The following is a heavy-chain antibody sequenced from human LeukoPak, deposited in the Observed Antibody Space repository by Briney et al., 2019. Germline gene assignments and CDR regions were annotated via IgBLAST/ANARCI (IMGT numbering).Heavy chain of an antibody. Sequence: SQTLSLTCAISGDXVXXNSAAWNWIRQXXXXXXEWLGRTYYRSKWYNDYAVSVKSRITINPDTSKNQFSLQLNSVTPEDTAVYYCARDYGDSVDYWGQGTLVTVSS. V-gene: IGHV6-1*01. CDR2: TYYRSKWYN. J-gene: IGHJ4*02. D-gene: IGHD4-17*01. CDR3: ARDYGDSVDY. CDR1: GDXVXXNSAA.